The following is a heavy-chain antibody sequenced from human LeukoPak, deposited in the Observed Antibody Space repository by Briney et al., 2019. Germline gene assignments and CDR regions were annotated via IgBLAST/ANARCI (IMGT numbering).Heavy chain of an antibody. CDR3: AKTNYYDSSGPPGY. J-gene: IGHJ4*02. D-gene: IGHD3-22*01. Sequence: ASVKVSCKATGYTFTGYYMHWVRQAPGQGLEWMGWINPNSGGTNYAQKFQGRVTMTRDTSISTAYMELSRLRSDDTAVYYCAKTNYYDSSGPPGYWGQGILVTVSS. CDR2: INPNSGGT. V-gene: IGHV1-2*02. CDR1: GYTFTGYY.